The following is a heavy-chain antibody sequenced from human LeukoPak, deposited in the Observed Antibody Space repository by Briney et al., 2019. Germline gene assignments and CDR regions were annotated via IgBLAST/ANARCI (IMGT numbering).Heavy chain of an antibody. Sequence: SETLSLTCTLSGGPISSYDWSWLRQPPGKGLEWIGYNCYCGSTIYNTSLKSRVTISVDTSKNQFSLTLSYVTAADTAVYYCARDFGYYGSGSRNYHCYGMDIWGKGTTVTVSS. V-gene: IGHV4-59*01. CDR2: NCYCGST. CDR3: ARDFGYYGSGSRNYHCYGMDI. CDR1: GGPISSYD. J-gene: IGHJ6*04. D-gene: IGHD3-10*01.